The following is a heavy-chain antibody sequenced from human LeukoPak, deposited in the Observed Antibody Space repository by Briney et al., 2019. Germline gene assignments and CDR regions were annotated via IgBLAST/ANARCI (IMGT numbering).Heavy chain of an antibody. CDR1: GFTFSNYG. Sequence: GGTLRLSCAASGFTFSNYGMSWVRQAPGKGLEWVSASSGSHGTTYYADSVKGRFTISRDNSKNTLYLQMNSLRAEDTAVYYCAKDPGLLLWFGELTDWGQGTLVTVSS. CDR2: SSGSHGTT. D-gene: IGHD3-10*01. J-gene: IGHJ4*02. CDR3: AKDPGLLLWFGELTD. V-gene: IGHV3-23*01.